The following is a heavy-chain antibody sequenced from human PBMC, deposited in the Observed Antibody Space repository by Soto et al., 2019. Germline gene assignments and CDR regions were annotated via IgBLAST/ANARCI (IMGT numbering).Heavy chain of an antibody. V-gene: IGHV1-69*13. CDR1: GCAFSSYA. D-gene: IGHD2-2*01. CDR2: IIPICGTA. CDR3: ASVYVPAARHYYYYGMDV. J-gene: IGHJ6*04. Sequence: GASVKVSGKASGCAFSSYAISWVRQAAGQGLEWRGGIIPICGTANYAQRFQGRVTITADESTSTAYMELSSLRSEDTAVYYCASVYVPAARHYYYYGMDVWGKGTPVTVSS.